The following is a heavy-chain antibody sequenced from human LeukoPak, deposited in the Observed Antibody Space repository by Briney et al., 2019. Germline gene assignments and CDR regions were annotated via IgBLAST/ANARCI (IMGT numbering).Heavy chain of an antibody. CDR2: ISSGGST. J-gene: IGHJ5*02. Sequence: GGTLRLSCAASGFTFSSYGMSWVRQAPGKGLEWVSAISSGGSTYYADSVKGRFTISRDNAKNSLYLQMSSLRAEDTAMYYCARNLGYCSGETCYYFDPWGQGTLVTVSS. D-gene: IGHD2-15*01. V-gene: IGHV3-23*01. CDR3: ARNLGYCSGETCYYFDP. CDR1: GFTFSSYG.